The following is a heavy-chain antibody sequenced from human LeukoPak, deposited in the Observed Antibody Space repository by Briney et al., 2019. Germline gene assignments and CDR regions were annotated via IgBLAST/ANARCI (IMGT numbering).Heavy chain of an antibody. D-gene: IGHD3-3*01. J-gene: IGHJ6*03. Sequence: GGSPRLSCAAPGFTVSSNYMSWVRQAPGKGLEWVSVIYSGGSTYYADSVKGRFTISRDTSKNTLFLQMNRLRAEDTAVYYCARATFWSGYQRDSWYMDVWGKGTPVTVSS. CDR1: GFTVSSNY. CDR3: ARATFWSGYQRDSWYMDV. V-gene: IGHV3-66*02. CDR2: IYSGGST.